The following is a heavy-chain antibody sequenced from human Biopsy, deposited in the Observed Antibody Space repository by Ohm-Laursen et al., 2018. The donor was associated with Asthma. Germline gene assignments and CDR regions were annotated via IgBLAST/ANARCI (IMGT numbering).Heavy chain of an antibody. CDR3: ARDVMEWYLPAFDF. V-gene: IGHV3-66*02. D-gene: IGHD3-3*01. J-gene: IGHJ4*02. CDR2: IHSGGTS. CDR1: GFAVSRDH. Sequence: SLRLSCAASGFAVSRDHMFRVRQTPGKGLEWVSVIHSGGTSHTADSVRGRFTISRDYSKNTLYLQMNSLRPDDTAVYYCARDVMEWYLPAFDFWGQGTLVTVSS.